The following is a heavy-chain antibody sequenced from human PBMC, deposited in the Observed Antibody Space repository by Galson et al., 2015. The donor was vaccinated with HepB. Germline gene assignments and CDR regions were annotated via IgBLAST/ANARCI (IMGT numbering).Heavy chain of an antibody. J-gene: IGHJ4*02. CDR2: ISAYNGNT. CDR3: ARDRRRGIAAAGPDY. D-gene: IGHD6-13*01. V-gene: IGHV1-18*01. CDR1: GYTFTSYG. Sequence: SVKVSCKASGYTFTSYGISWVRQAPGQGLEWMGWISAYNGNTNYAQKLQDRVTMTTDTSTSTAYMELRSLRSDDTAVYYCARDRRRGIAAAGPDYWGQGTLVTVSS.